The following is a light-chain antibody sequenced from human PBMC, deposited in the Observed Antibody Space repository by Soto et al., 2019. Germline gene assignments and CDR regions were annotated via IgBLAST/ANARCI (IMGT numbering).Light chain of an antibody. CDR1: QSVSSSL. CDR3: QQDDSSPLT. Sequence: EIVLTQSPGTLSLSPGERASLSCRASQSVSSSLLAWYQQKPAQAPRLLIYGASSRATGIPDRFSGSGSGTDFTLTISRLEPEDVAVYYCQQDDSSPLTFGGGTKVEIK. J-gene: IGKJ4*01. CDR2: GAS. V-gene: IGKV3-20*01.